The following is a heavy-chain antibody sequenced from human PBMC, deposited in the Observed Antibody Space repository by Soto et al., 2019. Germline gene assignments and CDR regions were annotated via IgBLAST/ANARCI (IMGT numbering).Heavy chain of an antibody. D-gene: IGHD6-6*01. CDR2: IDPSDSQT. CDR1: GYSFAGYW. V-gene: IGHV5-10-1*01. CDR3: ARHDGIAARPDY. Sequence: PGESLKISCKGSGYSFAGYWITWVRQKPGKGLEWMGRIDPSDSQTYYSPSFRGHVTISVTKSITTVFLQWSSLRASDTAMYYCARHDGIAARPDYWGQGTLVTVSS. J-gene: IGHJ4*02.